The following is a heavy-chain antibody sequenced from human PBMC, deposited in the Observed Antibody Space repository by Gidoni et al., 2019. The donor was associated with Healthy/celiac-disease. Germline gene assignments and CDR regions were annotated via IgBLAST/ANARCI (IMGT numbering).Heavy chain of an antibody. Sequence: QVQLQESGPGLVKPSGTLSLTCAVSGGSLSSSNWWSWVRQPPGKGLEWIGEIYHSGSTNYNPSLKSRVTISVDKSKNQFSLKLSSVTAADTAVYYCARELWTGIAAPHDAFDIWGQGTMVTVSS. V-gene: IGHV4-4*02. CDR3: ARELWTGIAAPHDAFDI. CDR2: IYHSGST. CDR1: GGSLSSSNW. J-gene: IGHJ3*02. D-gene: IGHD6-13*01.